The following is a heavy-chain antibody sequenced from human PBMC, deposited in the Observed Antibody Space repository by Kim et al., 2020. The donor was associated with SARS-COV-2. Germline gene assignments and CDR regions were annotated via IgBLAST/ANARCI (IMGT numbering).Heavy chain of an antibody. CDR3: ARVVTFLPFDYYGSGSNYYGMDV. CDR2: IYHSGST. V-gene: IGHV4-4*02. Sequence: SETLSLTCAVSGGSISSSNWWSWVRQPPGKGLEWIGEIYHSGSTNYNPSLKSRVTISVDKSKNQFSLKLSSVTAADTAVYYCARVVTFLPFDYYGSGSNYYGMDVWGQGTTVTVSS. CDR1: GGSISSSNW. J-gene: IGHJ6*02. D-gene: IGHD3-10*01.